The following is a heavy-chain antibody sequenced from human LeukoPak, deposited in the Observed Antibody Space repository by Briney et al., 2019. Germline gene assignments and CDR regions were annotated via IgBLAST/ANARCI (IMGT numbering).Heavy chain of an antibody. CDR2: ISYDGNKK. J-gene: IGHJ4*02. V-gene: IGHV3-30-3*01. D-gene: IGHD3-3*01. CDR3: ARDITIYAVAGGHY. Sequence: GGSLRLSCAASGFTFSSYAMSWVRQAPGKGLEWVAVISYDGNKKYYADSVKGRFTISRDNSKNTLYLQMNSLRTEDTAVYYCARDITIYAVAGGHYWGQGTLVTVSS. CDR1: GFTFSSYA.